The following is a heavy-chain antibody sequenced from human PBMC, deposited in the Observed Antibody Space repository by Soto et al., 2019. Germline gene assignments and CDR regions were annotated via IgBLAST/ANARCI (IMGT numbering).Heavy chain of an antibody. CDR3: AKDRRDIVVVPAAEYYYYYYYMDV. J-gene: IGHJ6*03. Sequence: GGSLRLSCAASGFTFSSYGMHWVRQAPGKGLEWVAVISYDGSNKYYADSVKGRFTISRDNSKNTLYLQMNSLRAEDTAVYYCAKDRRDIVVVPAAEYYYYYYYMDVWGKGTTVTVSS. V-gene: IGHV3-30*18. CDR2: ISYDGSNK. CDR1: GFTFSSYG. D-gene: IGHD2-2*01.